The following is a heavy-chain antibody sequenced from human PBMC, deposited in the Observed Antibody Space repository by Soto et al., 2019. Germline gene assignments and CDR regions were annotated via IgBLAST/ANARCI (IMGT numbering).Heavy chain of an antibody. V-gene: IGHV2-5*01. CDR1: GFSLTTSGMG. CDR3: ARIKGITYDWIADGMDV. D-gene: IGHD1-20*01. J-gene: IGHJ6*02. Sequence: QITLKESGPTLVKPTQTLTLTCTFSGFSLTTSGMGVGWIRQPPGKALEWLALTYWNGDRRYSLSLKSRVTITTDTSKNQVVLTMANMDPVDTATYYCARIKGITYDWIADGMDVWGQGTTVTVSS. CDR2: TYWNGDR.